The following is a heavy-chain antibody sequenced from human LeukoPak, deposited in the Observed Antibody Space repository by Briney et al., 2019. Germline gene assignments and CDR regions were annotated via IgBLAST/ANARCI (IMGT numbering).Heavy chain of an antibody. CDR1: GFTFSDAW. J-gene: IGHJ4*02. CDR3: TTDLGVNCHGGSCCGFDY. D-gene: IGHD2-15*01. CDR2: IKSKTDGGTT. V-gene: IGHV3-15*01. Sequence: GGSLRLSCAASGFTFSDAWMTWVRQAPGKGLECVGRIKSKTDGGTTDYAAPVKGRFTISRDDSKNTLYLQMNSLKTEDTAVYYCTTDLGVNCHGGSCCGFDYWGQGTLVTVSS.